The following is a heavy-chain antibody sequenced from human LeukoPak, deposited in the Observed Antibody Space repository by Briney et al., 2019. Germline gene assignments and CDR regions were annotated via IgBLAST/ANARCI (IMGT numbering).Heavy chain of an antibody. D-gene: IGHD6-13*01. J-gene: IGHJ4*02. CDR2: IYPGDSDT. CDR1: GYSFTSYW. Sequence: GESPKISFKGSGYSFTSYWIGWVRPVPGKGLEWMGSIYPGDSDTRYSPPFQAQVTIPAAKPITTVSLQWSMLKASDSAMYYCARRYSSSWHFDYWGQGTLVTVSS. CDR3: ARRYSSSWHFDY. V-gene: IGHV5-51*01.